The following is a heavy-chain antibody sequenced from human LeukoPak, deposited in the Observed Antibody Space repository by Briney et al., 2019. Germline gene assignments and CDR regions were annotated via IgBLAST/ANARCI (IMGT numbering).Heavy chain of an antibody. CDR2: INPNSGGT. J-gene: IGHJ4*02. CDR3: ARDPYSSSWFDY. CDR1: GDTSSGYY. Sequence: ASVKVSCKSSGDTSSGYYLHWVRQAPGQGLEWMGWINPNSGGTNYAQKFQGRVTMTRDTSISTAYMELSRLRSDDTAVYYCARDPYSSSWFDYWGQGTLVTVSS. V-gene: IGHV1-2*02. D-gene: IGHD6-13*01.